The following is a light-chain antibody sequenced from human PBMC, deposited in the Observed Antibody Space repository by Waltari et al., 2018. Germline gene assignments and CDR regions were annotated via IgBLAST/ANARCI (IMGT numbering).Light chain of an antibody. CDR2: YDN. CDR1: TLQSKS. J-gene: IGLJ1*01. V-gene: IGLV3-21*01. Sequence: SYVLTQPPSVSVAPGQTANITCGGNTLQSKSGHWDRQRPGQAPVVVISYDNDRAAGIPERFSGSNSGNTATLTISRVEAGDEADYYCQVWDANTDPGVFGTGTEVTVL. CDR3: QVWDANTDPGV.